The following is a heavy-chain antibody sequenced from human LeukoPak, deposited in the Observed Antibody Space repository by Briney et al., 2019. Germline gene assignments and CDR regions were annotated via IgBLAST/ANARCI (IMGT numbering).Heavy chain of an antibody. Sequence: ASVKVSCKASGYVFTDFYIHWVRQAPGQALEWMGIINPSGGSTSYAQKFQGRVTMTRDMSTSTVYMELSSLRSEDTAVYYCARVDTAMVDAFDIWGQGTMVTVSS. V-gene: IGHV1-46*01. CDR1: GYVFTDFY. J-gene: IGHJ3*02. CDR2: INPSGGST. D-gene: IGHD5-18*01. CDR3: ARVDTAMVDAFDI.